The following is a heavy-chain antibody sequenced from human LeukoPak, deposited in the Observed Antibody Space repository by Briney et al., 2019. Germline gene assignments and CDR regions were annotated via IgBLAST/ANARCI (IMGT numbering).Heavy chain of an antibody. J-gene: IGHJ4*02. CDR3: ARGSTVDTVATPLKY. V-gene: IGHV1-8*01. Sequence: ASVKVSCKASGYTFTNYDINWVRQATGQGLEWMGWMNPNSGNTGYAQKFQGRVTMTRDTSISTAYMELSSLRFEDTAVYYCARGSTVDTVATPLKYWGQGTLVTVSS. D-gene: IGHD5-12*01. CDR2: MNPNSGNT. CDR1: GYTFTNYD.